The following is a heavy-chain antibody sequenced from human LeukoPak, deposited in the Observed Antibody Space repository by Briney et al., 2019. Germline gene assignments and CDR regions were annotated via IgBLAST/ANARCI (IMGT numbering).Heavy chain of an antibody. J-gene: IGHJ3*02. CDR2: INPSGGST. CDR1: GYTFTSYY. D-gene: IGHD1-14*01. Sequence: ASVKVSCKASGYTFTSYYMHWVRQAPGQGLEWMGIINPSGGSTSYAQKFQGRVTMTRDTSTSTVYMELSSLRSEDTAVYYCTRVLNRDAFDIWGQGTMVTVSS. CDR3: TRVLNRDAFDI. V-gene: IGHV1-46*03.